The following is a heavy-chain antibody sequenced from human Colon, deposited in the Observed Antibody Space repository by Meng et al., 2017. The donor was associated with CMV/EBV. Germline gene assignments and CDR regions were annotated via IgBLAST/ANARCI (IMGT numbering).Heavy chain of an antibody. Sequence: VHLGKARSEVKKPGALLKVSCKTSGYTSTAKHLHWVRQAPGQGLEWMGWIYPQDGGTYFAQKFQDRVTLTRDTSITTAYMELSGLTSDDTAIYYCVRESWYFDFWGEGTLVTVSS. J-gene: IGHJ4*02. CDR1: GYTSTAKH. CDR2: IYPQDGGT. V-gene: IGHV1-2*02. CDR3: VRESWYFDF. D-gene: IGHD6-13*01.